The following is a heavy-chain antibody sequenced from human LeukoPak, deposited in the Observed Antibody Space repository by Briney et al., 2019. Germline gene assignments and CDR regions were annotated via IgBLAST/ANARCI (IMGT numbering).Heavy chain of an antibody. J-gene: IGHJ4*02. CDR1: GFTLSSYY. V-gene: IGHV3-74*03. Sequence: GGSLRLTCAASGFTLSSYYMDWVRQGPGKGLVWVSRLKSDGSSTKYADSAQGRFTISRDDAKNALYLQMTSVRVEVAAVYYCARTTMETQYFDRWGQGTLVTVSS. CDR3: ARTTMETQYFDR. D-gene: IGHD1-1*01. CDR2: LKSDGSST.